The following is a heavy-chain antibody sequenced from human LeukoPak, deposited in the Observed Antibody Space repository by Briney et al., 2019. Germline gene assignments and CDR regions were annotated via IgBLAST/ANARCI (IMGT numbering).Heavy chain of an antibody. Sequence: GGSLRLSCAASGFTFSSYAMSWVRQAPGKGLEWVSAISGSGGSTYYADSVKGRFTISRDNSKNRLYLQMNSLRAEYTAVYYCATPYIITFGGVIAQEDYWGQGTLVTVSS. CDR1: GFTFSSYA. J-gene: IGHJ4*02. D-gene: IGHD3-16*02. CDR2: ISGSGGST. V-gene: IGHV3-23*01. CDR3: ATPYIITFGGVIAQEDY.